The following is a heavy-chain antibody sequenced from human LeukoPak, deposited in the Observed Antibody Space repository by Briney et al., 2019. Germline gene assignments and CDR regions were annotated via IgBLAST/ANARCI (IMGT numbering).Heavy chain of an antibody. CDR2: FYYSGST. CDR3: ARGGSYLGHCDY. D-gene: IGHD1-26*01. Sequence: PSETLSLTCTVSGCSISSYYWSWIRQPPGKGLEWIGYFYYSGSTNYNPSLKSRVTISVDTSKNQFSLKLSSVTAADTAVYYCARGGSYLGHCDYWGQGTLVTVSS. J-gene: IGHJ4*02. V-gene: IGHV4-59*01. CDR1: GCSISSYY.